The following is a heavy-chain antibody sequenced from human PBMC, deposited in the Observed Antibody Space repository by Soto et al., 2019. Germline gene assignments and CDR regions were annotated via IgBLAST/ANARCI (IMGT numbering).Heavy chain of an antibody. J-gene: IGHJ5*02. V-gene: IGHV4-31*03. CDR3: ARXVTP. CDR2: IYYSGST. Sequence: TLSLTCTVSGGSISSSSYYWSWIRQHPGKGLEWIGYIYYSGSTYYNPSLKSRVTISVDTSKNQFSLKLSSVTAADTAGDXCARXVTPWGQGTLVXVSS. CDR1: GGSISSSSYY.